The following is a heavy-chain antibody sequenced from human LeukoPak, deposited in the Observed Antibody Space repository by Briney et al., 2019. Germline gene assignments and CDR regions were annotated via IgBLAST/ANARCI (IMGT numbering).Heavy chain of an antibody. CDR2: LHESGST. CDR1: GGSLTGSF. D-gene: IGHD5-24*01. V-gene: IGHV4-59*01. J-gene: IGHJ4*02. Sequence: SETLSLTCTVSGGSLTGSFCGWFRQSPGKGLEWIGFLHESGSTIYNASLKGRASISADTSRSQFSLRLTSVTAADTAVYFCTTGGGWLTDYWGEGTLVTVSS. CDR3: TTGGGWLTDY.